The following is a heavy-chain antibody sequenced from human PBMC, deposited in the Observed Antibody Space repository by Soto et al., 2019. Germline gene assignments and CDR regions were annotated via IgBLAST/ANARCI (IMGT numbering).Heavy chain of an antibody. V-gene: IGHV1-69*13. Sequence: SVKVSCKASGGTFSSYAISWVRQAPGQGLEWMGGIIPIFGTANYAQKFQGRVTITADESTSTAYMELSSLRSEDTAVYYCARGYHSNYDHYYYGMDVWGQGTTVTVS. CDR1: GGTFSSYA. CDR2: IIPIFGTA. J-gene: IGHJ6*02. D-gene: IGHD4-4*01. CDR3: ARGYHSNYDHYYYGMDV.